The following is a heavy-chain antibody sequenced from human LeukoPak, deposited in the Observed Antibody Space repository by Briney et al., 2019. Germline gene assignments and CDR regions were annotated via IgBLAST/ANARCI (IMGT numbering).Heavy chain of an antibody. CDR1: GFTFSSYA. D-gene: IGHD6-19*01. CDR3: ARGGYSSGWYCDY. V-gene: IGHV3-30-3*01. Sequence: GRSLRLSCAASGFTFSSYAMHWVRQAPGKGLEWVAVISYDGSNKYYADSVKGRFTISRDNSKNTLYLQMNSLRAEDTAVYYCARGGYSSGWYCDYWGQGTLVTVSS. J-gene: IGHJ4*02. CDR2: ISYDGSNK.